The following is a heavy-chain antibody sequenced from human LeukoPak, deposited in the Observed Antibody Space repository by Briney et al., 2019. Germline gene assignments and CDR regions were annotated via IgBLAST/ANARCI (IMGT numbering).Heavy chain of an antibody. J-gene: IGHJ4*02. CDR2: ISSDGSST. V-gene: IGHV3-74*01. Sequence: GGSLRLSCAASGFTFSSYWMHWVRQAPGKGLVWVSRISSDGSSTSYADSVKGRFTISRDNAKNTLYLQMNSLRAEDTAVYYCTRAADYWGQGTLVTVSS. CDR3: TRAADY. CDR1: GFTFSSYW.